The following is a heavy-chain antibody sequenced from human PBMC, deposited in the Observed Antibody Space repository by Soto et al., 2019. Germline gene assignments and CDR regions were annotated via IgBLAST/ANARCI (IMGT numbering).Heavy chain of an antibody. Sequence: GASVKVSCKVSGYTLTELSMHWVRQAPGKGLEWMGGFDPEDGETIYAQKFQGRVTMTEDTSTDTAYMELSSLRSEDTAVYYCVTESFWGSYRSPPSYFDYWGQGTLVTVSS. V-gene: IGHV1-24*01. CDR2: FDPEDGET. CDR3: VTESFWGSYRSPPSYFDY. D-gene: IGHD3-16*02. J-gene: IGHJ4*02. CDR1: GYTLTELS.